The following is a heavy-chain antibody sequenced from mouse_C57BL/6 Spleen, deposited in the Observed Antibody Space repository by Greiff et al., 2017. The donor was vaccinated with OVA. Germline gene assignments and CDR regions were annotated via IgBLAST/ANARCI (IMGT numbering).Heavy chain of an antibody. V-gene: IGHV1-63*01. CDR2: IYPGGGYT. CDR1: GYTFTNYW. Sequence: QVQLQQSGAELVRPGTSVKMSCKASGYTFTNYWIGWAKQRPGHGLEWIGDIYPGGGYTNYNEKFKGKATLTADKSSSTAYMQFSSLTSEDSAIYYCAREDYYAMDYWGQGTSVTVSS. J-gene: IGHJ4*01. CDR3: AREDYYAMDY.